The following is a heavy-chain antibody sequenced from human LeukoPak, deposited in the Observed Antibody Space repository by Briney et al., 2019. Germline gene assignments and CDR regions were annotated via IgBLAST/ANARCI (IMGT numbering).Heavy chain of an antibody. J-gene: IGHJ6*03. CDR2: IYSGDNT. Sequence: VGSLRLSCEASGFTFSPNYMNWVRQAPGKGLEWVSVIYSGDNTYYSDPVMGRFTISRANYTTTLYLQMHSLLTSDTAVYYCARASGGRYYYYYYMDVWGKGTTVTVSS. CDR1: GFTFSPNY. CDR3: ARASGGRYYYYYYMDV. D-gene: IGHD3-10*01. V-gene: IGHV3-66*02.